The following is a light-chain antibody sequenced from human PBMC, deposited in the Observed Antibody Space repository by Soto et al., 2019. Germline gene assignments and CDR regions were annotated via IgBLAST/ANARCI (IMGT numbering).Light chain of an antibody. CDR3: QQYNNWPRT. V-gene: IGKV3-15*01. Sequence: EIVMTQSPATRSVSLGERGTISCMASQSVSSDLAWYHQKPGQAPRLLIYGASTRATRIPARFSGSGSGTEFTPTITILQSEDFAVYYCQQYNNWPRTFGQGTKVDIK. J-gene: IGKJ1*01. CDR1: QSVSSD. CDR2: GAS.